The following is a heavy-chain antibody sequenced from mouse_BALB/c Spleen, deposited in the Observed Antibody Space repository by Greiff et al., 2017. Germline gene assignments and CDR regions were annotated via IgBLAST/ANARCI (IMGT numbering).Heavy chain of an antibody. J-gene: IGHJ2*01. CDR2: IWGGGST. D-gene: IGHD1-1*01. CDR3: AKGDYYGSSYYFDY. Sequence: QVQLQQSGPGLVAPSQSLSITCTVSGFSLSRYSVHWVRQPPGKGLEWLGMIWGGGSTDYNSALKSRLSITKDNSKSQVFFKMNSLQADDTAIYYCAKGDYYGSSYYFDYWGQGTTLTVSS. CDR1: GFSLSRYS. V-gene: IGHV2-6-4*01.